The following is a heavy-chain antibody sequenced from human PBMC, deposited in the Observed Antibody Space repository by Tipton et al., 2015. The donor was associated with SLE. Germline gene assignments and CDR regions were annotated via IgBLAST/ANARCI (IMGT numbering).Heavy chain of an antibody. V-gene: IGHV4-31*01. CDR1: GDSISDVNYY. CDR2: IHYSGST. J-gene: IGHJ3*02. CDR3: ARDQVYYYDTGGYYRGPFHI. Sequence: TLSLTCTVSGDSISDVNYYWNWIRQRPGKGLEWIGYIHYSGSTYSNPSLESLVTLSVDTSKNQFSLKLSSVTAADTALYYCARDQVYYYDTGGYYRGPFHIWGQGTMVT. D-gene: IGHD3-22*01.